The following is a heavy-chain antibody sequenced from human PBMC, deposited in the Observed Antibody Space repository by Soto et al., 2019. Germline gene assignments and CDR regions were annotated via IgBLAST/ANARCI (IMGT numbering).Heavy chain of an antibody. CDR2: ISSSSGYI. J-gene: IGHJ3*02. V-gene: IGHV3-21*01. CDR3: ARDGVAVAGTDDAFDI. Sequence: GGSLRLSCAASGFTFSSYSMNWVRQAPGKGLEWVSSISSSSGYIYYADSVKGRFTISRDNAKNSLYLQMNSLRAEDTAVYYCARDGVAVAGTDDAFDIWGQGTMVTVSS. CDR1: GFTFSSYS. D-gene: IGHD6-19*01.